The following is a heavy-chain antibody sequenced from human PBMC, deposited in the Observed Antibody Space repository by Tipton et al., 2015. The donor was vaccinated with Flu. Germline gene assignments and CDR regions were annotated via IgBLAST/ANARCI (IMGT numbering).Heavy chain of an antibody. D-gene: IGHD3-9*01. CDR1: GDSITSSSFY. V-gene: IGHV4-39*07. CDR3: ARDRYDILTGTFSWFEP. Sequence: TLSLTCTVPGDSITSSSFYWGWIRQPPGKGLEWIGSVSHSGRTSDNPSLKSRIVMSIETSKSQFSLTLRSVTAADTAVYYCARDRYDILTGTFSWFEPWGQGTLVTVSS. J-gene: IGHJ5*02. CDR2: VSHSGRT.